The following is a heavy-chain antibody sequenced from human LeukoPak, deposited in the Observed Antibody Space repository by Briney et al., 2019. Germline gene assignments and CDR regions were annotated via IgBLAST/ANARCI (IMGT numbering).Heavy chain of an antibody. CDR2: IYYSGST. V-gene: IGHV4-59*08. Sequence: PSETLSLTCTVSGGSISSYYWSLIRQPPGKGLEWIGYIYYSGSTNYNPSLKSRVTISVDTSKNQFSLKLSSVTAADTAVYYCAGHNKVGARALLIWGQGTMVTVSS. CDR3: AGHNKVGARALLI. J-gene: IGHJ3*02. CDR1: GGSISSYY. D-gene: IGHD1-26*01.